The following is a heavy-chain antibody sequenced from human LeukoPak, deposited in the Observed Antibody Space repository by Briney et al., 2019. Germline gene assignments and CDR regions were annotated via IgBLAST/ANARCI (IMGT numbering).Heavy chain of an antibody. Sequence: GGSLRLSCVASGFTFGSYWMTWVRPAPGKGLEWVANIQPDGSQGLYVDSVKGRFIISRDNAKKSLYLQMNSLRAEDTAVYYCTRDPLYGALDSWGQGTLVTVSS. CDR3: TRDPLYGALDS. J-gene: IGHJ4*02. V-gene: IGHV3-7*01. D-gene: IGHD4-17*01. CDR2: IQPDGSQG. CDR1: GFTFGSYW.